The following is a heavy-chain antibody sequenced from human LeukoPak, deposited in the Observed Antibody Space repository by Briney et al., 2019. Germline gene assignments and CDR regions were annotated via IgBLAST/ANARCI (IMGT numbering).Heavy chain of an antibody. CDR2: VSGSGTST. CDR3: ARNPAYGDY. J-gene: IGHJ4*02. V-gene: IGHV3-23*01. CDR1: GFTFSSYA. Sequence: GGSLRLSCEASGFTFSSYAMSWVRQAPGKGLEWVSGVSGSGTSTYYTDSAKGRFTISRDNAKNSLYLQMSSLRAEDTAVYYCARNPAYGDYWGQGTLVTVSS. D-gene: IGHD4-17*01.